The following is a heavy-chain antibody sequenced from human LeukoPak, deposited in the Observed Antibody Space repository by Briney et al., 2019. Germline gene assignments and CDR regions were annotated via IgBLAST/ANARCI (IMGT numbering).Heavy chain of an antibody. D-gene: IGHD1-14*01. V-gene: IGHV3-49*04. CDR2: IGSKAYGGTT. Sequence: GGSLRLSCAATGFSFSSYSLNWVRQAPGKGLEWVGFIGSKAYGGTTEYAASVKGRITISRDDSKSIAYLQMNSLKIEDTAVYYCTASQTTGHLDYWGQGTLVTVSS. J-gene: IGHJ4*02. CDR3: TASQTTGHLDY. CDR1: GFSFSSYS.